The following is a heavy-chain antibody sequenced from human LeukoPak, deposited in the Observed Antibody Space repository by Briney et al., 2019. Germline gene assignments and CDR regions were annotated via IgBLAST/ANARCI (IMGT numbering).Heavy chain of an antibody. Sequence: ASVKVSCKASGYTFTSYAMHWVRQAPGQRLEWMGWINAGNGNTKYSQKFQGRVTITRDTSASTAYMELSSLRSEDTAVYYCARAVTMVRVQYNWFDPWGQGTLVTVSS. CDR2: INAGNGNT. V-gene: IGHV1-3*01. CDR1: GYTFTSYA. D-gene: IGHD3-10*01. CDR3: ARAVTMVRVQYNWFDP. J-gene: IGHJ5*02.